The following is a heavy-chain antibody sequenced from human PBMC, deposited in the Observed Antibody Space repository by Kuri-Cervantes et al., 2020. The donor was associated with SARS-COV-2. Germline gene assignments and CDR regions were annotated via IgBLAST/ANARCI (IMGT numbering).Heavy chain of an antibody. CDR3: ARDIAAADNYYYYYYMDV. CDR1: GYTFTSYG. Sequence: ASVKVSCKASGYTFTSYGISWVRQAPGQGLEWMGWISAYNGNTNYAQKLQGRVTMTTDTSTSTAYMELRSLGSDDTAVYYCARDIAAADNYYYYYYMDVWGKGTTVTVSS. J-gene: IGHJ6*03. D-gene: IGHD6-13*01. V-gene: IGHV1-18*01. CDR2: ISAYNGNT.